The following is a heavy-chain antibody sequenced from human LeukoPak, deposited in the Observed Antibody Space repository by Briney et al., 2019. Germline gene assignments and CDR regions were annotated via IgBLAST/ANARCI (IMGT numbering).Heavy chain of an antibody. D-gene: IGHD3-16*01. CDR2: ITASSSTE. Sequence: GGSLRLSCAASGFTFSSSSMNWVRQAPGKGLEWVSYITASSSTEYYADSVKGRFTISRDNAKNSLYLQMNSLRAEDTAVYYCARWGLLVDYWGQGTLVTVSS. CDR1: GFTFSSSS. V-gene: IGHV3-48*01. J-gene: IGHJ4*02. CDR3: ARWGLLVDY.